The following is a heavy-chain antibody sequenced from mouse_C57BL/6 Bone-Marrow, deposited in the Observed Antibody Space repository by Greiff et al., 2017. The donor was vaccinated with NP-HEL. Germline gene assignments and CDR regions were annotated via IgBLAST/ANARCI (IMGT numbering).Heavy chain of an antibody. CDR2: IDPSDSYT. D-gene: IGHD2-3*01. J-gene: IGHJ1*03. Sequence: VKLQQPGAELVRPGTSVKLSCKASGYTFTSYWMHWVKQRPGQGLEWIGVIDPSDSYTNYNQKFKGKATLTVDTSSSTAYMQLSSLTSEDSAVYYCARCGLLWYFDVWGTGTTVTVSS. CDR1: GYTFTSYW. CDR3: ARCGLLWYFDV. V-gene: IGHV1-59*01.